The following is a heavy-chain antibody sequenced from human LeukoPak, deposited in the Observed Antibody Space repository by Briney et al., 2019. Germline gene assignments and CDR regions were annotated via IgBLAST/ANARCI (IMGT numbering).Heavy chain of an antibody. J-gene: IGHJ4*02. CDR1: GYTFTSYG. V-gene: IGHV1-18*01. Sequence: ASVKVSCKASGYTFTSYGISWVRQAPGQGLEWMGWISAYNGNTNYAQKLQGRVTMTTDTSTSTAYMELRSLRSDDTAVYYCESGGYYYDSSGYRLDYWGQGTLVTVSS. CDR3: ESGGYYYDSSGYRLDY. D-gene: IGHD3-22*01. CDR2: ISAYNGNT.